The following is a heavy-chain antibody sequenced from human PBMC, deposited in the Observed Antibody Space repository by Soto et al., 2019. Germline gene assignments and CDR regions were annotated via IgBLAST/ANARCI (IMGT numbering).Heavy chain of an antibody. D-gene: IGHD6-25*01. CDR3: ARMMAASGTGFDY. CDR1: GYNFINSR. CDR2: IYPGDSDT. J-gene: IGHJ4*02. V-gene: IGHV5-51*01. Sequence: EVQLVQSGAEVKKPGESLRISCKAFGYNFINSRIGWVRQMPGKGLEWMAIIYPGDSDTRYSPSFQGQVTISADKSISTAYLQWSSLKASDSAMYYCARMMAASGTGFDYWGQGTLVTVSS.